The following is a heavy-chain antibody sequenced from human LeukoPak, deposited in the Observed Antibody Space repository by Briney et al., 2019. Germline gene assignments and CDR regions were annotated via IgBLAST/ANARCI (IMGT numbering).Heavy chain of an antibody. D-gene: IGHD3-22*01. J-gene: IGHJ5*02. CDR1: GFTFDDYG. CDR2: INWNGGST. Sequence: GGSLRLSCAASGFTFDDYGMSWVRQAPGKGLEWVSGINWNGGSTGYAASVKGRFTISRDNAKNSLYLQMNSLRAEDTALYYCARDSSGYYFSNWFDPWGQGTLVTVSS. V-gene: IGHV3-20*04. CDR3: ARDSSGYYFSNWFDP.